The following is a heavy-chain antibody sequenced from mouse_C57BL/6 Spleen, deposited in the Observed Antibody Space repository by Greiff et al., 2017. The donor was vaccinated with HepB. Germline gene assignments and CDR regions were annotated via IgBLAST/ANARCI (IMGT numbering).Heavy chain of an antibody. Sequence: QVQLQQSGPELVKPGASVKISCKASGYAFSSSWMNWVKQRPGKGLEWIGRIYPGDGDTNYNGKFKGKATLTADKSSSTAYMQLSSLTSEDSAVYCCARWGSGSVYAMDYWGQGTSVTVSS. D-gene: IGHD3-2*02. J-gene: IGHJ4*01. CDR1: GYAFSSSW. CDR2: IYPGDGDT. V-gene: IGHV1-82*01. CDR3: ARWGSGSVYAMDY.